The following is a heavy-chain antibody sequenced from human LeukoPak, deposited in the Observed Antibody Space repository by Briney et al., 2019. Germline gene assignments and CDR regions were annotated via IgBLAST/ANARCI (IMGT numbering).Heavy chain of an antibody. V-gene: IGHV5-51*01. Sequence: GESLKISCKASGYSFSSYWIAWVRQMPGKGLEWMGIIYPGDSDTRYSPSFQGQVTISVDKSTSNAYLQWSSLKASDTAVYYCAKGHGSSWYPDFDYWGQGTLVTVSS. CDR3: AKGHGSSWYPDFDY. D-gene: IGHD6-13*01. CDR1: GYSFSSYW. CDR2: IYPGDSDT. J-gene: IGHJ4*02.